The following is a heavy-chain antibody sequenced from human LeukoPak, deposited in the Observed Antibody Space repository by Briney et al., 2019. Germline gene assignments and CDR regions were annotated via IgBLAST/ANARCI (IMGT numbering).Heavy chain of an antibody. CDR1: GGSFSGYY. Sequence: PSETLSPTCAVYGGSFSGYYWSWIRQPPGKGLEWIGYIYYSGSTYYNPSLKSRVTISVDTSKNQFSLKLSSVTAADTAVYYCARHSWVNGYFDYWGQGTLVTVSS. CDR3: ARHSWVNGYFDY. V-gene: IGHV4-59*08. CDR2: IYYSGST. D-gene: IGHD4-17*01. J-gene: IGHJ4*02.